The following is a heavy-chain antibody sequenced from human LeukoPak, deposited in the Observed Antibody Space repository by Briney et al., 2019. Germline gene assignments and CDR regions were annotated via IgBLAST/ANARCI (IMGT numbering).Heavy chain of an antibody. CDR1: VATFTIYA. D-gene: IGHD3-22*01. CDR3: ARDYYDSSGPAY. Sequence: ASETLSFTSSVATFTIYAISWVRHAPGQGLEWMGRIIPIFGTANYAQKFQGRVTITADKATSTAYMELSSLRSEDTAVYYCARDYYDSSGPAYWGQGTLVTVSS. V-gene: IGHV1-69*06. CDR2: IIPIFGTA. J-gene: IGHJ4*02.